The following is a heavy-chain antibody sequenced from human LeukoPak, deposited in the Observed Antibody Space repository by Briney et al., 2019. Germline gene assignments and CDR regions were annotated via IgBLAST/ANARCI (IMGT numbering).Heavy chain of an antibody. CDR2: IYSGGST. CDR1: GFTVSSNY. V-gene: IGHV3-66*01. J-gene: IGHJ4*02. CDR3: AREGARWSSGGYFYY. Sequence: GGSLRLSCAASGFTVSSNYMSWVRQAPGKGLEWVSVIYSGGSTYYADSVKGRFTISRDNSKNTLYLQMNSLSAEDTAVYYCAREGARWSSGGYFYYWGQGTLVTVSS. D-gene: IGHD1-26*01.